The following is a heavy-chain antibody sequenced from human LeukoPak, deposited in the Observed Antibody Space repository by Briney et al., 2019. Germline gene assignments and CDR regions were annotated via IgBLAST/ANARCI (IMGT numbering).Heavy chain of an antibody. CDR2: ISYDGSNK. Sequence: GSLKLSCAASGFTFSSYAMHWVRQAPGKGLGWVAVISYDGSNKYYADSGKGRFTISRNNCKNKREVEKNSLRGGGKAGYYCARGVPYGSGSYFFDYWGQGTLVTVSS. CDR1: GFTFSSYA. D-gene: IGHD3-10*01. V-gene: IGHV3-30-3*01. J-gene: IGHJ4*02. CDR3: ARGVPYGSGSYFFDY.